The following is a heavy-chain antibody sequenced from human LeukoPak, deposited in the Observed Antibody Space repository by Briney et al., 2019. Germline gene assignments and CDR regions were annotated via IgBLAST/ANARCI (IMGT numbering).Heavy chain of an antibody. CDR3: AKMQGYFDY. CDR1: GLTFSSYG. CDR2: ITGGGGTT. J-gene: IGHJ4*02. V-gene: IGHV3-23*01. Sequence: PGGPLRLSCEASGLTFSSYGMSWVRQAPGKGLQWVSAITGGGGTTYYADSVKGRFTISRDNSKNMLYLQMNSLRAEDTAVYYCAKMQGYFDYWGQGTLVPVSS.